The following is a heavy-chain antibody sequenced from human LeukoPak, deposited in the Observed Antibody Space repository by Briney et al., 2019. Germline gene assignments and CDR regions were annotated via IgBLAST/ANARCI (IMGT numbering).Heavy chain of an antibody. CDR2: IKQDGSEK. J-gene: IGHJ4*02. V-gene: IGHV3-7*01. D-gene: IGHD3-10*01. CDR1: GFTFSSYW. CDR3: ARAFYGSGSYYNVIMSAYFDY. Sequence: GGSLRLSCAASGFTFSSYWMSWVRQAPGKGLEWVANIKQDGSEKYYVDSVKGRFTISRDNAKNSLYLQMNSLRAEDTAVYYCARAFYGSGSYYNVIMSAYFDYWGQGTLVTVSS.